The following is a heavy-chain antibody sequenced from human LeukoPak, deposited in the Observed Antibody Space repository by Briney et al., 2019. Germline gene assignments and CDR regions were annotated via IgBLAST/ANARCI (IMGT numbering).Heavy chain of an antibody. CDR2: ISYDGSNK. Sequence: PGGSLRLSCAASGFTFGSYSMNWVRQAPGKGLEWVAVISYDGSNKYYADSVKGRFTISRDNSKNTLYLQMNSLRAEDTAVYYCASRQGYWGQGTLVTVSS. J-gene: IGHJ4*02. CDR1: GFTFGSYS. CDR3: ASRQGY. V-gene: IGHV3-30*03.